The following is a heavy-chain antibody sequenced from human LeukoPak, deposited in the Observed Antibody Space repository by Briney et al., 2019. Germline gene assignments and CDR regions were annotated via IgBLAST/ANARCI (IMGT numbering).Heavy chain of an antibody. CDR1: GGSITTYY. J-gene: IGHJ3*02. Sequence: SETLSLTCTVSGGSITTYYWSWIRQPPGKGLEWIGYIYYSGSTNYSPSLKSRVTISVDTSKNQFSLKLTSVTAADTAMYYCTRHDDSSGYYNADPFDIWGQGTMVTVSS. D-gene: IGHD3-22*01. CDR2: IYYSGST. V-gene: IGHV4-59*08. CDR3: TRHDDSSGYYNADPFDI.